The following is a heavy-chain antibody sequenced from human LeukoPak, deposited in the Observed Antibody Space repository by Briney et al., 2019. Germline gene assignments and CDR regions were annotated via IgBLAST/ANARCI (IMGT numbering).Heavy chain of an antibody. J-gene: IGHJ3*02. CDR1: GGSISSGSYY. Sequence: SQTLSLTCTVSGGSISSGSYYWSWIRQPAGKGLEWIGRIYTSGSTNYNPSLKSRVTISVDTSKNQFSLKLSSVTAADTAVYYCAREPYDDAFDIWGQETMVTVSS. V-gene: IGHV4-61*02. D-gene: IGHD5-12*01. CDR2: IYTSGST. CDR3: AREPYDDAFDI.